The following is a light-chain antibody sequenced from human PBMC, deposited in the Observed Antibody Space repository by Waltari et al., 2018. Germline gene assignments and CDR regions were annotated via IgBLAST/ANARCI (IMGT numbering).Light chain of an antibody. CDR1: QDMSSY. CDR2: AAS. J-gene: IGKJ4*01. V-gene: IGKV1-9*01. Sequence: DIQLTQSPSFLSESVGDRVTISCRASQDMSSYLAWYQQKPGEAPKLLIYAASTLQSGVPSRFSGSGSGTEFTLTISSLQPEDFAAYYCQQLNVYPLTFGGGSKVEIK. CDR3: QQLNVYPLT.